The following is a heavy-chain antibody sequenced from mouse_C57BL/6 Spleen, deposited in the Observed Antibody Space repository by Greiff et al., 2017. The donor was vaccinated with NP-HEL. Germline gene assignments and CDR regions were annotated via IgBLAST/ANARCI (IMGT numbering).Heavy chain of an antibody. D-gene: IGHD1-1*01. CDR1: GFNIKDDY. J-gene: IGHJ2*01. V-gene: IGHV14-4*01. CDR2: IDPENGDT. Sequence: VQLQQSGAELVRPGASVKLSCTASGFNIKDDYMHWVKQRPEQGLEWIGWIDPENGDTEYASKFQGKATITAYTSSNTAYLQLSSLTSEDTAVYYCTTRYGSSSWYFDYWGQGTTLTVSS. CDR3: TTRYGSSSWYFDY.